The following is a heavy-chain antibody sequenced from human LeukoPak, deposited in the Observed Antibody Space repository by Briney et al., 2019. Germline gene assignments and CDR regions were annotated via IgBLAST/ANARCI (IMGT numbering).Heavy chain of an antibody. CDR2: INAGNGNT. J-gene: IGHJ4*02. CDR1: GYTFTSYA. Sequence: ASVKVSCKASGYTFTSYAMHWVRQAPGQRLEWMGWINAGNGNTKYSQKFQGRVTITRDTSASTAYMELSSLRSEDTAVYYCARDFPPGIVGATGFRPSDYWGQGTLVTVSS. CDR3: ARDFPPGIVGATGFRPSDY. D-gene: IGHD1-26*01. V-gene: IGHV1-3*01.